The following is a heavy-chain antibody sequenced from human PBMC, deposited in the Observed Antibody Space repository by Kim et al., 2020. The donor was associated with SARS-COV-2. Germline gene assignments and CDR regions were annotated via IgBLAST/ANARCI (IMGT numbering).Heavy chain of an antibody. D-gene: IGHD3-10*01. J-gene: IGHJ5*02. Sequence: KSRVTISVDTSKNQFSLKLSSVTAADTAVYYCARGRKTLTMVRGVAFFDPWGQGTLVTVSS. V-gene: IGHV4-34*01. CDR3: ARGRKTLTMVRGVAFFDP.